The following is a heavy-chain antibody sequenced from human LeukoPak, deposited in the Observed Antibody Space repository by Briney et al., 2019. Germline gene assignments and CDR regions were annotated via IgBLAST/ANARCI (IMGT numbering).Heavy chain of an antibody. CDR1: GGTFSSYA. Sequence: ASVKVSCKASGGTFSSYAISWVRQAPGQGLEWMGRIIPIFGIANYAQKFQGRVTITADKSTSTAYMELSSLRSEDTAVYYCARDMAARDDYWGQGTLVTVSS. V-gene: IGHV1-69*04. CDR3: ARDMAARDDY. J-gene: IGHJ4*02. CDR2: IIPIFGIA. D-gene: IGHD6-6*01.